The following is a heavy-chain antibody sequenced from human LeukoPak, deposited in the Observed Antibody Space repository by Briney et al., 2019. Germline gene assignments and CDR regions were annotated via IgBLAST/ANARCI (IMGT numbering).Heavy chain of an antibody. CDR2: ISSSSYI. D-gene: IGHD1-26*01. Sequence: PGGSLRLSCAASGFTFSSYSMNWVRQAPGKGLEWVSSISSSSYIYYADSVKGRFTVSRDNAKNSLYLQINSLRAEDTAVYYCARDQVYSGSYLRYFQQWGQGTLVTVSS. CDR3: ARDQVYSGSYLRYFQQ. CDR1: GFTFSSYS. J-gene: IGHJ1*01. V-gene: IGHV3-21*04.